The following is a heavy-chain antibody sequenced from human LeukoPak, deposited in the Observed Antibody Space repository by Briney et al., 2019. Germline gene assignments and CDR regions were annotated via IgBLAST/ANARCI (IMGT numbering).Heavy chain of an antibody. CDR1: GFTLSSYA. CDR2: ISYDGSNK. J-gene: IGHJ3*02. CDR3: AGSLSGGDEDAFDI. Sequence: GGSLRLSCPASGFTLSSYAMHWARQAPGKGLEWVAVISYDGSNKYYADSVKGRFTISRDNSKNTLYLQMNSLRAEDTAVYYCAGSLSGGDEDAFDIWGQGTMVTVSS. V-gene: IGHV3-30-3*01. D-gene: IGHD3-3*01.